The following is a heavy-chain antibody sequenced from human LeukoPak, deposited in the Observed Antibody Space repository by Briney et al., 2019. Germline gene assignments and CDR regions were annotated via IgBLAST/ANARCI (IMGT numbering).Heavy chain of an antibody. J-gene: IGHJ5*02. CDR3: ARVIKPAAKNWFDP. D-gene: IGHD2-2*01. CDR1: GGSFSGYY. Sequence: SETLSLTCAVYGGSFSGYYWSWLRQPPGKGLEWIGEINHSGSTNYNPSLKSRVTISVDTSKNQFSLKLSPVTAADTAVYYCARVIKPAAKNWFDPWGQGTLVTVSS. CDR2: INHSGST. V-gene: IGHV4-34*01.